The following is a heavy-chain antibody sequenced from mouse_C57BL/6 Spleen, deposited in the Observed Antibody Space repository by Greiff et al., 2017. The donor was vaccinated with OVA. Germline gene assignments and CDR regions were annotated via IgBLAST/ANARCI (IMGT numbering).Heavy chain of an antibody. CDR2: IYPGSGST. J-gene: IGHJ4*01. Sequence: VQLQQSGAELVKPGASVKMSCKASGYTFTSYWITWVKQRPGQGLEWIGDIYPGSGSTNYNEKFKSKATLTVDTSSSTAYMQLSSLTSEDSAVYYCARRGGYDEDYYAMDYWGQGTSVTVSS. V-gene: IGHV1-55*01. D-gene: IGHD2-2*01. CDR3: ARRGGYDEDYYAMDY. CDR1: GYTFTSYW.